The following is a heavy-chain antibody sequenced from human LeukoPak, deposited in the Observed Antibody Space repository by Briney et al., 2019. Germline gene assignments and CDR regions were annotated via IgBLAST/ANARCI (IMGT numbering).Heavy chain of an antibody. Sequence: ASVKVSCKASGYTFTGYYMHWVRQAPGQGLEWMGWINPNSGGTNYAQKFQGRVTMTRDTSISTAYMELSRLRSDDTAVYYRARDRIAAAGTEWFDPWGQGTLVTVSS. J-gene: IGHJ5*02. V-gene: IGHV1-2*02. CDR3: ARDRIAAAGTEWFDP. CDR2: INPNSGGT. D-gene: IGHD6-13*01. CDR1: GYTFTGYY.